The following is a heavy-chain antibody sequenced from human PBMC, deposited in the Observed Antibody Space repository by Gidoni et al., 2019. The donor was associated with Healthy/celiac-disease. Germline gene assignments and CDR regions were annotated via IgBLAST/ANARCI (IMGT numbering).Heavy chain of an antibody. CDR1: GGTFSSYA. V-gene: IGHV1-69*04. D-gene: IGHD6-19*01. J-gene: IGHJ6*02. Sequence: QVQLVQSGAEVKKPGSSVKVSCKASGGTFSSYAISWVRQAPGQGLEWMGRIIPILGIANYAQKFQGRVTITADKSTSTAYMELSSLRSEDTAVYYCARLSHLDLYSSGHPDPWYYYYGMDVWGQGTTVTVSS. CDR2: IIPILGIA. CDR3: ARLSHLDLYSSGHPDPWYYYYGMDV.